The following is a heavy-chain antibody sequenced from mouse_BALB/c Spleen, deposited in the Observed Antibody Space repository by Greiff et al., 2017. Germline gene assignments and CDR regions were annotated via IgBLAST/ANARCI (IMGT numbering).Heavy chain of an antibody. CDR3: ARTYDGYYPYFDY. V-gene: IGHV5-6*02. D-gene: IGHD2-3*01. Sequence: DVMLVESGGDLVKPGGSLKLSCAASGFTFSSYGMSWVRQTPDKRLEWVATISSGGSYTYYPDSVKGRFTISRDNAKNTLYLQMSSLKSEDTAMYYCARTYDGYYPYFDYWGQGTTLTVSS. J-gene: IGHJ2*01. CDR2: ISSGGSYT. CDR1: GFTFSSYG.